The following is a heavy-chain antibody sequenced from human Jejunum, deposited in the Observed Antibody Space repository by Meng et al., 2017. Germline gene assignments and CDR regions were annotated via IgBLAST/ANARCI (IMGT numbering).Heavy chain of an antibody. D-gene: IGHD1-26*01. CDR2: AST. CDR1: GGSVSRAGYQ. J-gene: IGHJ4*02. Sequence: HVQLQESGPGLVRPSETLSLICTVSGGSVSRAGYQWGWIRQPPGKGLEWIGYASTNYNPSLKSRVTISLDTSRNQFSLSLSSVTAADTAVYYCARDHMGSLDYWGQGILVTVSS. CDR3: ARDHMGSLDY. V-gene: IGHV4-61*08.